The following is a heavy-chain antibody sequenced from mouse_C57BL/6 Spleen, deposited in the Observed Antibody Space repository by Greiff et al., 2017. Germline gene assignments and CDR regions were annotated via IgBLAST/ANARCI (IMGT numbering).Heavy chain of an antibody. J-gene: IGHJ2*01. CDR1: GYTFTSYW. V-gene: IGHV1-72*01. Sequence: QVQLQQPGAELVKPGASVKLSCKASGYTFTSYWMHWVKQRPGRGLEWIGRIDPNSGGTKYNEKIKRKATLTVDKPSSTAYMQLSSLTSEDSAVYYCAGTGTSGDFDYWGQGTTLTVSS. D-gene: IGHD4-1*01. CDR2: IDPNSGGT. CDR3: AGTGTSGDFDY.